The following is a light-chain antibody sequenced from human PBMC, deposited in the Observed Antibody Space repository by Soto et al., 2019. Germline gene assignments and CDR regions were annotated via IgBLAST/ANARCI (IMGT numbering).Light chain of an antibody. V-gene: IGLV2-14*03. CDR1: SRDVGGYNY. CDR2: DVS. CDR3: SSYTTSNTRQIV. J-gene: IGLJ1*01. Sequence: XSALTQPASVYGSPGQSITISCTGTSRDVGGYNYVSWYQHHPGKAPKLMIFDVSNRPSAVSNRFSASKSGTTASLTISGLQPEDEADYYCSSYTTSNTRQIVFGTGTKVTV.